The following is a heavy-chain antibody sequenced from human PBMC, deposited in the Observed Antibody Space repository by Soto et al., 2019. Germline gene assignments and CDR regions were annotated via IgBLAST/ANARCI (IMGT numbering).Heavy chain of an antibody. CDR2: IRYDGSNQ. J-gene: IGHJ6*02. CDR1: GFTFSTYG. Sequence: QVQLVESGGDVVQPGRSLRLSCAASGFTFSTYGMHWVRQAPGKGLEWVAGIRYDGSNQYYADSVKGQFTISRDNSKNTLYMQRDSLRADDTAVYYCARDFTAGATYSGPSYYAMDVWGQGTTVIVSS. CDR3: ARDFTAGATYSGPSYYAMDV. V-gene: IGHV3-33*01. D-gene: IGHD1-26*01.